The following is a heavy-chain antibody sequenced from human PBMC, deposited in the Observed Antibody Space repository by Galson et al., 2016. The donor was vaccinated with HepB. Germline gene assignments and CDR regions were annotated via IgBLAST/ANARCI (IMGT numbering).Heavy chain of an antibody. CDR2: ISGSGTST. D-gene: IGHD2-21*01. J-gene: IGHJ4*02. Sequence: SLRLSCAASGFTFSSHAMSWVRQAPGKGLEWVSVISGSGTSTYYADSVKGRFTILRDDSKHTLFLHMNNLRAEDTAVYYCPARPAVSPISPYDYWGQGALLTVSS. CDR1: GFTFSSHA. CDR3: PARPAVSPISPYDY. V-gene: IGHV3-23*01.